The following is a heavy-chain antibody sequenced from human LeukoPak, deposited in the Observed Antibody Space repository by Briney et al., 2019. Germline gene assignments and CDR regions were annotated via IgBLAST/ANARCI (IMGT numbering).Heavy chain of an antibody. J-gene: IGHJ4*02. D-gene: IGHD3-16*01. Sequence: SETLSPTCTVSDDSISDYYRGWIRQPPGKGLEWIGYFHNSGTSTYNPSLKSRVTISADTSKNQFSLKLNSLTTADTAVYYCTRGAGWLIDYWGQGILVTVSS. V-gene: IGHV4-59*01. CDR1: DDSISDYY. CDR2: FHNSGTS. CDR3: TRGAGWLIDY.